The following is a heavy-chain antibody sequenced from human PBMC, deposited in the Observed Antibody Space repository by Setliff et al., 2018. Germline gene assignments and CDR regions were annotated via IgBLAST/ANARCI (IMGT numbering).Heavy chain of an antibody. CDR3: ASDLEGGYSGYDLEGGVDY. CDR1: GYTFTSYG. Sequence: ASVKVSCKASGYTFTSYGISWVRQAPGQGLEWMGWISAYNGNTNYAQKLQGRVTMTTDTSTSTAYMELRSLRSDDPAVYYCASDLEGGYSGYDLEGGVDYWGQGTLVTVSS. CDR2: ISAYNGNT. V-gene: IGHV1-18*01. J-gene: IGHJ4*02. D-gene: IGHD5-12*01.